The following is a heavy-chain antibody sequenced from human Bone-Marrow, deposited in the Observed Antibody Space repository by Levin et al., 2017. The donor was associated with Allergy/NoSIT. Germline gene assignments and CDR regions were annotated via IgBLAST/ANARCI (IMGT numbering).Heavy chain of an antibody. CDR1: GFNFDDYA. V-gene: IGHV3-43D*03. J-gene: IGHJ4*02. Sequence: GGSLRLSCAASGFNFDDYAMHWLRQAPGKGLEWVSLVSWDGGSTYYADSVKGRFSISRDNTKNSLYLHMNSLRPEDTAFYYCAKAMEASSLFDSWGRGTLVTVSS. CDR2: VSWDGGST. D-gene: IGHD6-6*01. CDR3: AKAMEASSLFDS.